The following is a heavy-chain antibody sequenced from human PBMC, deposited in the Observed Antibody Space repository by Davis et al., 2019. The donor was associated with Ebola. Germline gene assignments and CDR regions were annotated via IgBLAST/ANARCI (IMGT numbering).Heavy chain of an antibody. CDR1: GYSFTSYW. Sequence: GESLKISCKGSGYSFTSYWIAWVRQMPGKGLEWMGIIYPGDSDTRYSPSFRGQVTISADKSFSTAYLQWSGLKAPDTAMYYCARMGKSYYDSLWDYWGQGTLVTVSS. J-gene: IGHJ4*02. D-gene: IGHD3-10*01. V-gene: IGHV5-51*01. CDR3: ARMGKSYYDSLWDY. CDR2: IYPGDSDT.